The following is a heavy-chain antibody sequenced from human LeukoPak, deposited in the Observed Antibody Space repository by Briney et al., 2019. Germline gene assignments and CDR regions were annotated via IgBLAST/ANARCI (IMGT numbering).Heavy chain of an antibody. CDR3: TRAEYCSSTSCYRVRFDY. CDR2: IIPIFGTA. V-gene: IGHV1-69*06. J-gene: IGHJ4*02. CDR1: RGTFSSYA. Sequence: SVKVSCEASRGTFSSYAISWVRQAPGPGLEGMGGIIPIFGTANYAQKFQGRVTITADKSTSTAYMELSSPRSQAKAVYCGTRAEYCSSTSCYRVRFDYWGQGTLVTVSS. D-gene: IGHD2-2*02.